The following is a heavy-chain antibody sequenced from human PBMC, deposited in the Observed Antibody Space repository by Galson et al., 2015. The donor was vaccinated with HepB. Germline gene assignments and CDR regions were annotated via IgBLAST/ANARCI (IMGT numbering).Heavy chain of an antibody. D-gene: IGHD3-9*01. CDR1: GYNFTNYW. CDR2: IDPTDSYT. V-gene: IGHV5-10-1*01. CDR3: ARQPYYYDALTGYYRVTYYFDY. Sequence: QSGAEVKKPGESLRTSCKTSGYNFTNYWVSWVRQMPGKGPEWMGKIDPTDSYTNYSPSFQGHVTISTDKSVSTAYLQWNSLKASDTAIYYCARQPYYYDALTGYYRVTYYFDYWGPGALVTVSS. J-gene: IGHJ4*02.